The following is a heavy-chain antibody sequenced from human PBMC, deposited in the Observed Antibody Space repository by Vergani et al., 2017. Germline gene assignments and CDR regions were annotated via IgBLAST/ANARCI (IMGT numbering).Heavy chain of an antibody. J-gene: IGHJ4*02. CDR1: GFTFSSYA. CDR2: ISGSGGST. Sequence: EVQLLESGGGLVQPGGSLRLSCTASGFTFSSYAMNWVRQAPGKGLEWVSVISGSGGSTYYADSVKGRFTISRDNSKNTLYLQMNSLRAEDTAVYYCAREQWLPIDYFDYWGQGTLVTVSS. V-gene: IGHV3-23*01. CDR3: AREQWLPIDYFDY. D-gene: IGHD6-19*01.